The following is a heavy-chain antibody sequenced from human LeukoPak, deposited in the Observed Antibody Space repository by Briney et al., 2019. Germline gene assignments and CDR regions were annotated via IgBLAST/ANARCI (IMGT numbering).Heavy chain of an antibody. CDR1: GYTFTSYG. D-gene: IGHD6-19*01. CDR2: STTYNGNT. J-gene: IGHJ3*02. Sequence: ASVKVSCKASGYTFTSYGISWVRQAPGQGLEWMGWSTTYNGNTKYAEKFQGRVTMTTDTATSTAYMELRSLRSDDTAVYYCARASSGWYDAFDIWGQGTMVTVSS. CDR3: ARASSGWYDAFDI. V-gene: IGHV1-18*01.